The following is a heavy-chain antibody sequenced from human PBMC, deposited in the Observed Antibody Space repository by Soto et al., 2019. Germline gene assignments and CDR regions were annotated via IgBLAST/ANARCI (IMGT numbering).Heavy chain of an antibody. J-gene: IGHJ2*01. D-gene: IGHD6-19*01. V-gene: IGHV4-34*01. Sequence: PSETLSLTCAVSGGSFSEYYWSWIRQPPGKGLEWIGEINHYGNTNYNPSLKSRLTISVDTSKNQVSLNLSSVTAADTAVYYSARRGDLESRWRNYWLFDIWGRGTLVTVSS. CDR1: GGSFSEYY. CDR3: ARRGDLESRWRNYWLFDI. CDR2: INHYGNT.